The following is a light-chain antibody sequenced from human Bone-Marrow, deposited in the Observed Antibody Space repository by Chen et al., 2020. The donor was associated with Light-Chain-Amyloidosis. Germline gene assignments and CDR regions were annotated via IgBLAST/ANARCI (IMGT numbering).Light chain of an antibody. CDR3: GSYTTSNTLV. Sequence: QSALTQPASVSGSPGQSVTISCTGSNSDVGAHKYVSWYQQSPGKAPKLIIYDVSDRPSGLSYRFSGSKSGNTASLTIYALQAEDEADYYCGSYTTSNTLVFGGGTKLTVL. V-gene: IGLV2-14*03. J-gene: IGLJ3*02. CDR1: NSDVGAHKY. CDR2: DVS.